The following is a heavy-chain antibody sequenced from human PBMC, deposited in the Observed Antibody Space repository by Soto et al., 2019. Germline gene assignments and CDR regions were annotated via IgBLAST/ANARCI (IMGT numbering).Heavy chain of an antibody. Sequence: ASVKVSCKTSGGTFSTFGISWVRQAPGQGLEWMGGIIPFFGTAEYSQKFEDRITITADESTNTVYMDLRSLTSEDTAIYYCARTAPLDAGDKYYYDFWGQGALVTVSS. V-gene: IGHV1-69*13. CDR1: GGTFSTFG. J-gene: IGHJ4*02. CDR3: ARTAPLDAGDKYYYDF. CDR2: IIPFFGTA. D-gene: IGHD3-16*01.